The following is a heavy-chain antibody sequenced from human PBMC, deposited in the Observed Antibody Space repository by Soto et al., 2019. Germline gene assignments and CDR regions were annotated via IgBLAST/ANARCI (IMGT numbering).Heavy chain of an antibody. Sequence: RGALIVSCAASGFTFSIYAMSWIRQAPGKGLEWVSGISGSGGSTYYADSVKGRFSISRDNSKNTLYLQMKSLRAEDTALYYCAKARPYDSSGYKYPFDYWGQGTLVTVSS. V-gene: IGHV3-23*01. CDR3: AKARPYDSSGYKYPFDY. J-gene: IGHJ4*02. CDR1: GFTFSIYA. D-gene: IGHD3-22*01. CDR2: ISGSGGST.